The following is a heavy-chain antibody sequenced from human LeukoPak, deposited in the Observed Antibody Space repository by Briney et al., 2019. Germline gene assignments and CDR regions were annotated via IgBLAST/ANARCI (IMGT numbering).Heavy chain of an antibody. V-gene: IGHV3-23*01. D-gene: IGHD2-15*01. J-gene: IGHJ4*02. CDR1: GFTFSSYA. CDR2: VSGSGGST. CDR3: ARDKLSGRYCSGGSCYSGVY. Sequence: GGSLRLSCAASGFTFSSYAMSWVRQAPGKGLEWVSTVSGSGGSTYYADSVKGRFTISRDNAKNSLYLQMNSLRAEDTAVYYCARDKLSGRYCSGGSCYSGVYWGQGTLVTVSS.